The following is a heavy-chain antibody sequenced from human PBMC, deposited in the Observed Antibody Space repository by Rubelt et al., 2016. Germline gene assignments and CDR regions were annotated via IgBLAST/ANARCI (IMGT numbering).Heavy chain of an antibody. J-gene: IGHJ5*02. CDR3: ASAPYQLLFPSGDWFDP. CDR2: INPSGGST. CDR1: GYTFTSYY. D-gene: IGHD2-2*01. Sequence: QVQLVQSGAEVKKPGASVKVSCKASGYTFTSYYMHWVRQAPGQGLEWMGIINPSGGSTSYAQKFQGRVTMARDTSPSTVYMELSSLRSEDTAVYYCASAPYQLLFPSGDWFDPWGQGTLVTVSS. V-gene: IGHV1-46*01.